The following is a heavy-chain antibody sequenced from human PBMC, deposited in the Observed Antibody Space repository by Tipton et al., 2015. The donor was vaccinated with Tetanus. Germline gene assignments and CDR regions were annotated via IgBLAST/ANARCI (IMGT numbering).Heavy chain of an antibody. D-gene: IGHD3-22*01. J-gene: IGHJ4*02. CDR3: TTDSLNYYDSTGYYFY. CDR2: MSSSGITK. V-gene: IGHV3-11*01. Sequence: SLRLSCTASGFTFSDYYMSWIRQAPGKGLEWVSDMSSSGITKNYADSVRGRFTISRDNAKKSLYLQMNSLRAEDTAVYYCTTDSLNYYDSTGYYFYWGQGTRVTVSS. CDR1: GFTFSDYY.